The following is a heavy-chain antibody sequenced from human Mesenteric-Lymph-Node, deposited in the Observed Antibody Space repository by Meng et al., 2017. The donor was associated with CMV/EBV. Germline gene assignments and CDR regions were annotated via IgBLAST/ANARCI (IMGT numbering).Heavy chain of an antibody. D-gene: IGHD3-3*01. CDR2: MNVNSGNT. CDR3: ARGLTIFGGMDV. V-gene: IGHV1-8*03. Sequence: ASVKVSCKASGHTFNYYDINWVRQATGQDLEWMGWMNVNSGNTGYAQKFQGRVTFTRNTSISTVYMELSSLISEDTAVYYCARGLTIFGGMDVWGQGTTVTVSS. CDR1: GHTFNYYD. J-gene: IGHJ6*02.